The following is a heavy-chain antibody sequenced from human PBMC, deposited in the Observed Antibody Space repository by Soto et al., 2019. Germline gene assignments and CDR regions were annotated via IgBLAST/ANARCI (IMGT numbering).Heavy chain of an antibody. CDR2: IYPGDSDT. V-gene: IGHV5-51*01. CDR3: ARRMLGYYYYYGMDG. D-gene: IGHD3-10*02. CDR1: GYSFTSYW. J-gene: IGHJ6*02. Sequence: GESLKISCKGSGYSFTSYWIGWVRQMPGKGLEWMGIIYPGDSDTRYSPSFQGQVTISADKSISTAYLQWSSLKASDTAMYYCARRMLGYYYYYGMDGWAQGTRVTVSS.